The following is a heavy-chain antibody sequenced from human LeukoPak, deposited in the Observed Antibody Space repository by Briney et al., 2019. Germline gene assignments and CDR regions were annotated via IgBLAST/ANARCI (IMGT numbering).Heavy chain of an antibody. J-gene: IGHJ4*02. CDR1: GYTFTGYY. D-gene: IGHD3-10*01. CDR2: INPNSGGT. V-gene: IGHV1-2*02. Sequence: ASVKVSCKASGYTFTGYYMHWVRQAPGQGLEWMGWINPNSGGTNYAQKFQGRVTMTRDTSISTAYMELSRLRSDDTAVYYCARVWGRYYLFDYWGQGTLVTVSS. CDR3: ARVWGRYYLFDY.